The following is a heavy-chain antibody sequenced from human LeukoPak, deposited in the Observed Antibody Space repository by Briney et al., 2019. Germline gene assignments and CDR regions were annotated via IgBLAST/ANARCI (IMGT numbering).Heavy chain of an antibody. CDR1: GFTLSYYT. D-gene: IGHD2-21*01. CDR2: ISGDGNHI. V-gene: IGHV3-21*01. J-gene: IGHJ4*02. CDR3: ARVVGGSYLDS. Sequence: GGSLRLSCTASGFTLSYYTMNWVRQAPGQGLEWVASISGDGNHIYYAASLKGRFTISSDNAKSSVFLQMDSLTADDTAVYYCARVVGGSYLDSWGQGTLVSVSS.